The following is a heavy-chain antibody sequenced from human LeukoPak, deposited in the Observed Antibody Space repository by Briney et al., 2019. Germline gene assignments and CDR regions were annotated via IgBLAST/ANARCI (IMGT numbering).Heavy chain of an antibody. J-gene: IGHJ4*02. V-gene: IGHV4-38-2*02. CDR1: GYSISSGNY. CDR2: IYHSGST. Sequence: SETLSLTCTVSGYSISSGNYWDWIRQPPGKGLEWIGSIYHSGSTYYNPSLKSRVTITVDTSKNQFSLKLSSVTAADTAVYYCAKRYCSSTTCYDDRGAFDYWGQGTLVTVSS. CDR3: AKRYCSSTTCYDDRGAFDY. D-gene: IGHD2-2*01.